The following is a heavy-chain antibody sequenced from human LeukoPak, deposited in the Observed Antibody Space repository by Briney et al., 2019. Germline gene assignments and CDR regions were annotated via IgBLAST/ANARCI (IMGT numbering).Heavy chain of an antibody. CDR3: ARASSYYMEFDY. D-gene: IGHD3-10*01. J-gene: IGHJ4*02. Sequence: SVKVSCKASGGTFSSYAISWVRQAPGQGLEWMGRIIPIFGTANYAQKFQGRVTITTDESTSTAYMELSRLRSEDTAVYYCARASSYYMEFDYWGQGTLVTVSS. CDR2: IIPIFGTA. V-gene: IGHV1-69*05. CDR1: GGTFSSYA.